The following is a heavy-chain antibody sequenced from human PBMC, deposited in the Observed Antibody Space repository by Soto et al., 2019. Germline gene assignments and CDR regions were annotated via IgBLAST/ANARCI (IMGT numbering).Heavy chain of an antibody. D-gene: IGHD6-13*01. CDR1: GGTFSSYA. V-gene: IGHV1-69*13. Sequence: SVKVSCKASGGTFSSYAISWVRQAPGQGLEWMGGIIPIFGTANYAQKFQGRVTITADESTSTAYMELSSLRSEDTAVYYCASDTRGSAAGTVPRYYYYYGMDVWGQGTTVTVSS. J-gene: IGHJ6*02. CDR3: ASDTRGSAAGTVPRYYYYYGMDV. CDR2: IIPIFGTA.